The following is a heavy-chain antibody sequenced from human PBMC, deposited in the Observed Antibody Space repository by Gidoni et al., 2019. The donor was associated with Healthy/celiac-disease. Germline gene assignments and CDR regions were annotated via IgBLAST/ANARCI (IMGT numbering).Heavy chain of an antibody. V-gene: IGHV3-23*01. CDR2: ISGSGGST. D-gene: IGHD3-10*01. CDR1: GFTFGSYA. J-gene: IGHJ6*02. Sequence: EVQLLESGGGLVQPGGSLRLSCAASGFTFGSYAMSWVRQAPGKGLEWVSAISGSGGSTYYADSVKGRFTISRDNSKNTLYLQMNSLRAEDTAVYYCAKTLFRGDYYYYGMDVWGQGTTVTVSS. CDR3: AKTLFRGDYYYYGMDV.